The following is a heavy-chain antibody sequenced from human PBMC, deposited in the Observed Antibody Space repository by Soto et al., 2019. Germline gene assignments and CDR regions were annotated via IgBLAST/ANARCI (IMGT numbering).Heavy chain of an antibody. Sequence: QVQLVESGGGVVQPGRSLRLSCAASGFTFSSYGMQWVRQAPGKGLEWVAVIWYDGSNKYYADSVKGRFTISRDNSKNTLYLQMNSLRAEDTAVYYCAREGRFYCISTSCPTRYYYYGMDVWGQGTTVTVSS. CDR2: IWYDGSNK. J-gene: IGHJ6*02. CDR3: AREGRFYCISTSCPTRYYYYGMDV. D-gene: IGHD2-2*01. V-gene: IGHV3-33*01. CDR1: GFTFSSYG.